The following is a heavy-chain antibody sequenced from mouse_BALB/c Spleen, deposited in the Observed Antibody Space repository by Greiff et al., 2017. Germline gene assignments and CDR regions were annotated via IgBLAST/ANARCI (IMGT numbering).Heavy chain of an antibody. J-gene: IGHJ3*01. Sequence: VQLQQSGTLLARPGASVKMSCKASGYTFTSYWMHWVKQRPGQGLEWIGAIYPGNSDTSYNQKFKGKAKLTAVTSTSTAYMELSSLTNEDSAVYYCTYGNYEGTWFAYWGQGTLVTVSA. V-gene: IGHV1-5*01. CDR2: IYPGNSDT. CDR1: GYTFTSYW. D-gene: IGHD2-1*01. CDR3: TYGNYEGTWFAY.